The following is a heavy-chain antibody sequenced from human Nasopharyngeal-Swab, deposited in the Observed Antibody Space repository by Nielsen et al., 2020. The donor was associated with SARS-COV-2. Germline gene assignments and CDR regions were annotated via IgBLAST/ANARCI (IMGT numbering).Heavy chain of an antibody. J-gene: IGHJ4*02. CDR1: GITFSSVG. D-gene: IGHD4-17*01. Sequence: GESLKICWAAAGITFSSVGMHWVRQAPGKGQEGGAIIAHDASNEYYGDSVKGRFSISRDSSKNTLYLQMDSLRGEDTAVYYCARDAPAHYGAFYWGRGTLVTVSS. CDR2: IAHDASNE. V-gene: IGHV3-30*03. CDR3: ARDAPAHYGAFY.